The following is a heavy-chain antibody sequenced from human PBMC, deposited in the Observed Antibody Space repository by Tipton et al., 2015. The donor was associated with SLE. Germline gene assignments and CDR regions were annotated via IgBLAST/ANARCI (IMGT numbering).Heavy chain of an antibody. CDR1: GLTFDEYG. J-gene: IGHJ4*02. Sequence: RSLRLSCTAPGLTFDEYGVSWVRQAPGKGLEWVGFIRNKPYGGTTDYAASVKGRFTISRDDSKSIAYLQMNSLKTEDTAVYYCTATYSSSWPYYFDYWGQGTLVTVSS. CDR3: TATYSSSWPYYFDY. D-gene: IGHD6-13*01. CDR2: IRNKPYGGTT. V-gene: IGHV3-49*04.